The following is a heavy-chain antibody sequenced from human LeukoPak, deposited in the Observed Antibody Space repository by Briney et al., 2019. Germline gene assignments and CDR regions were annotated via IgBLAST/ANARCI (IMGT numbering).Heavy chain of an antibody. CDR1: GFTFSSYA. D-gene: IGHD3-3*01. CDR2: ISGSGGST. J-gene: IGHJ5*02. Sequence: PGGSLRLSCAASGFTFSSYAMSWVRQAPGKGLEWVSAISGSGGSTYYADSVKGRFTISRDNSKNTLYLQMNSLRAEDTAVYYCAKDQKSQYSTIFGVVIRWFDPWGQGTLVTVSS. V-gene: IGHV3-23*01. CDR3: AKDQKSQYSTIFGVVIRWFDP.